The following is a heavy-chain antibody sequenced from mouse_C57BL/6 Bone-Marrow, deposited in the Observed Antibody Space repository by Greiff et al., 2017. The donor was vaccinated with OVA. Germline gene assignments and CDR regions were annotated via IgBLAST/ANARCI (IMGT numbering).Heavy chain of an antibody. CDR1: GFSLTSYG. V-gene: IGHV2-2*01. J-gene: IGHJ1*03. CDR2: IWSGGST. CDR3: ARSDYDEGLHWYFDV. Sequence: QVQLKESGPGLVQPSQSLSITCTVSGFSLTSYGVHWVRQSPGKGLEWLGVIWSGGSTDYNAAFISRLSISNDNSKSQVFFKMNSLQADDTAIYYCARSDYDEGLHWYFDVWGTGTTVTVSS. D-gene: IGHD2-4*01.